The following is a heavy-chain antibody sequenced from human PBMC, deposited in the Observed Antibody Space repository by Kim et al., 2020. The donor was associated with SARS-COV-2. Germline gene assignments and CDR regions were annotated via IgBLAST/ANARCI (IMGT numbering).Heavy chain of an antibody. CDR3: AIEDYCDY. CDR2: INHSGST. J-gene: IGHJ4*03. V-gene: IGHV4-34*01. CDR1: GGSFSGYY. Sequence: SETLSLTCAVYGGSFSGYYWSWIRQPPGKGLEWIGEINHSGSTNYNPSLKRRVTISVDTSKNQFSLKLSSVTAADTAVYYCAIEDYCDYWCHETLDTVS.